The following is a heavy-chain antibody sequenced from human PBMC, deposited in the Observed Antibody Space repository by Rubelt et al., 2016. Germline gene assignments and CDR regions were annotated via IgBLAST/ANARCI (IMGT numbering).Heavy chain of an antibody. Sequence: PGGSLRLSCAASGFTFSTYGMHWVRQAPGKGLEWVAFILWDASDTYYGDSVKGRFTISRDNSRDTVFLQMNSLRDEDTAVYYCARDSKTDWCNHFDPWGLGTLVTVSS. CDR1: GFTFSTYG. J-gene: IGHJ5*02. CDR3: ARDSKTDWCNHFDP. D-gene: IGHD3-9*01. CDR2: ILWDASDT. V-gene: IGHV3-30*02.